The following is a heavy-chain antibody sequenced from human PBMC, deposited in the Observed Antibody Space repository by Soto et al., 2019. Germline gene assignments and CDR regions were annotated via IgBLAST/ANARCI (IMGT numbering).Heavy chain of an antibody. V-gene: IGHV3-48*01. J-gene: IGHJ6*03. Sequence: EVQLVESGGGLVQPGGSLRLSCAASGFTFSSYSMNWVRQAPGKGLEWVSYISSSSSTIYYADSVKGRFTISRDNAKNSWYRQMNNLRAEDTAVYYCARDQVPHPRDYGDYRGGNYYYYYMDVWGKGTTVTVSS. D-gene: IGHD4-17*01. CDR1: GFTFSSYS. CDR3: ARDQVPHPRDYGDYRGGNYYYYYMDV. CDR2: ISSSSSTI.